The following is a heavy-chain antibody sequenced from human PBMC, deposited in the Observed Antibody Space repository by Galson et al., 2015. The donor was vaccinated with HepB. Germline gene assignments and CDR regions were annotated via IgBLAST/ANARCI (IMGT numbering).Heavy chain of an antibody. CDR2: IIPILGIA. CDR1: GGTFSSYA. CDR3: ARLTMDSSGWYTPKYYFDY. J-gene: IGHJ4*02. V-gene: IGHV1-69*10. Sequence: SVKVSCKASGGTFSSYAISWVRQAPGQGLEWMGGIIPILGIANYAQKFQGRVTITADKSTSTAYMELSSLRSEDTAVYYCARLTMDSSGWYTPKYYFDYWGQGTLVTVSS. D-gene: IGHD6-19*01.